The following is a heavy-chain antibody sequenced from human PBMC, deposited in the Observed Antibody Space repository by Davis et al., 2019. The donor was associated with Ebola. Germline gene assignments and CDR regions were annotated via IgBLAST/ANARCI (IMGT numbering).Heavy chain of an antibody. D-gene: IGHD2-8*01. CDR1: GGSFSGHY. J-gene: IGHJ5*02. V-gene: IGHV4-59*08. Sequence: MPSETLSLTCAVCGGSFSGHYWSWIRQPPGKGLEWIGYIYYSGSTNYNPSLKSRVTISVDTSKNQFSLKLSSVTAADTAVYYCARLLFREYCTKGVCYTGWFDPWGQGTLVTVSS. CDR2: IYYSGST. CDR3: ARLLFREYCTKGVCYTGWFDP.